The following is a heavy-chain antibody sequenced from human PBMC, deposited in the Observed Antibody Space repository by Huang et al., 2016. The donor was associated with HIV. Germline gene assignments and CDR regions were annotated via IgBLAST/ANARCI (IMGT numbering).Heavy chain of an antibody. Sequence: EVQLVESGGDLVQPGGSLRLSCAASGFTFSDYWMSWVRQAPGRGLEWVAEIKPDGSARHYVGSVKGRFTISRDNTNNSLHLQMNSLRAEDAAVYYCASYTLAFTLTVWGQGTVVTVSS. CDR3: ASYTLAFTLTV. CDR1: GFTFSDYW. CDR2: IKPDGSAR. D-gene: IGHD3-3*02. J-gene: IGHJ3*01. V-gene: IGHV3-7*01.